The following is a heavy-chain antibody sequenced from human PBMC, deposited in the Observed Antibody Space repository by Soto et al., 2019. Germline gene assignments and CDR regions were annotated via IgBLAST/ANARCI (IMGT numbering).Heavy chain of an antibody. CDR3: ARSPSYGSSGYPVY. CDR1: GLSRTGISAG. Sequence: SGPTLVYPKQTLTLTCSFSGLSRTGISAGVAWIRLPPGKALEWHALIYLHDDKLYNPSLQSRLTITKDTSRNQVVLRMTNTDPVHTATYFSARSPSYGSSGYPVYWGQGTLVTVSS. D-gene: IGHD3-22*01. J-gene: IGHJ4*02. V-gene: IGHV2-5*01. CDR2: IYLHDDK.